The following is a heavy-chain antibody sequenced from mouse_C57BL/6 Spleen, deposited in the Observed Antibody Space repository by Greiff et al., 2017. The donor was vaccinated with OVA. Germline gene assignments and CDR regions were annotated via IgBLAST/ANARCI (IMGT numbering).Heavy chain of an antibody. CDR3: ARGGLLRAMDY. CDR2: ILPGSGST. Sequence: QVQLQQSGAELMKPGASVKLSCKATGYTFTGYWIEWVKQRPGHGLEWIGEILPGSGSTNYNEKIKGKATFTADTSSKTVYMQLSSLTTENSAIYYCARGGLLRAMDYWGQGTSVTVSS. J-gene: IGHJ4*01. CDR1: GYTFTGYW. D-gene: IGHD1-1*01. V-gene: IGHV1-9*01.